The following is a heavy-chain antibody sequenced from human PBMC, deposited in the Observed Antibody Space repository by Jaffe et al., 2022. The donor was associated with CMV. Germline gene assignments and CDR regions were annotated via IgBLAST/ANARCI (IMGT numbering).Heavy chain of an antibody. V-gene: IGHV4-39*01. CDR3: ATSMVRGVIIRHFDY. CDR1: GGSISSSSYY. D-gene: IGHD3-10*01. CDR2: IYYSGST. Sequence: QLQLQESGPGLVKPSETLSLTCTVSGGSISSSSYYWGWIRQPPGKGLEWIGSIYYSGSTYYNPSLKSRVTISVDTSKNQFSLKLSSVTAADTAVYYCATSMVRGVIIRHFDYWGQGTLVTVSS. J-gene: IGHJ4*02.